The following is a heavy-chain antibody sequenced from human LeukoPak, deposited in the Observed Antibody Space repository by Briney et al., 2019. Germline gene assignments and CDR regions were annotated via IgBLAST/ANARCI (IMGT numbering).Heavy chain of an antibody. CDR1: GFTFSSYA. D-gene: IGHD3-22*01. CDR3: ARRVVTDYFDY. Sequence: GGSLRLSCAASGFTFSSYAMHWVRQAPGKGLEWVAVISYDGSNKYYADSVKGRFTISRDNSKNTLYLQMNSLRAEDTAVYYCARRVVTDYFDYWGRGTLVTVSS. V-gene: IGHV3-30-3*01. CDR2: ISYDGSNK. J-gene: IGHJ4*02.